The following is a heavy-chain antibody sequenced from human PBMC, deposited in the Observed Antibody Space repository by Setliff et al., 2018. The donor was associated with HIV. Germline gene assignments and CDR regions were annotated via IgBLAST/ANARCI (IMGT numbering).Heavy chain of an antibody. CDR2: IIPAFGTA. Sequence: ASVMVSCKASGGTFSASGFSWVRQAPGQGLEWMGGIIPAFGTADYAQKFQGRVTITADASTSTAYMELISLRSEDTAVYYCARGEGSGWDTVEENYYNLDVWGPGTTVTVSS. D-gene: IGHD6-19*01. CDR1: GGTFSASG. CDR3: ARGEGSGWDTVEENYYNLDV. J-gene: IGHJ6*02. V-gene: IGHV1-69*13.